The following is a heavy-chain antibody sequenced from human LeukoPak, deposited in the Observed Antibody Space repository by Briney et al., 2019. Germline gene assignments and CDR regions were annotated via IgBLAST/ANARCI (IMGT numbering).Heavy chain of an antibody. CDR2: ISGSGGST. J-gene: IGHJ4*02. V-gene: IGHV3-23*01. CDR1: GFTFSTYW. Sequence: PGGSLRLSCAASGFTFSTYWMHWVRQAPGKGLEWVSAISGSGGSTYYADSVKGRFTISRDNSKNTLYLQMNSLRAEDTAVYYCAKVSSGSYFNEYYFDYWGQGTLVTVSS. D-gene: IGHD1-26*01. CDR3: AKVSSGSYFNEYYFDY.